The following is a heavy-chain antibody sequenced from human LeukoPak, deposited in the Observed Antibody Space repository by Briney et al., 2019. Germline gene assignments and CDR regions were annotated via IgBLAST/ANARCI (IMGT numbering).Heavy chain of an antibody. Sequence: SETLSLTCTVSGGSISPYYWSWIRQPPGKGLEWIGYVHYRGTTHYNPALKSRITISVDTSKSQFSLRLTSVTPADTAVYYCVREGNAYEKITDNWFDPGGQGTLVTVSS. CDR3: VREGNAYEKITDNWFDP. CDR1: GGSISPYY. D-gene: IGHD3-10*01. J-gene: IGHJ5*02. V-gene: IGHV4-59*01. CDR2: VHYRGTT.